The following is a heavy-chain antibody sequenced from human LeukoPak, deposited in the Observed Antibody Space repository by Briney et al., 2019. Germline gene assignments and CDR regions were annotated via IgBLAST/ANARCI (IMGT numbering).Heavy chain of an antibody. J-gene: IGHJ4*02. CDR1: GFTFSSYA. CDR3: ARSAGYCSSTSCYYYDY. Sequence: GGSLRLSCAASGFTFSSYAMHWVRQAPGKGLEWVAVISYDGSNKYYGDSVKGRFTISRDNSKNMLYLQMNSLRPEDTAVYYRARSAGYCSSTSCYYYDYWGQGTLVTVSS. D-gene: IGHD2-2*01. CDR2: ISYDGSNK. V-gene: IGHV3-30*04.